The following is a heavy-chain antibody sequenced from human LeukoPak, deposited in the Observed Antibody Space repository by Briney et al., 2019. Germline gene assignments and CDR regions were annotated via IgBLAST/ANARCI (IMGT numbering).Heavy chain of an antibody. Sequence: NPGRSLRLSCAASGFTLNTFAMHWVRQAPGRGLEWVAVISYDSSNYYYADSVKGRFTISRDNSRNSLYLQMNSLRAEDTAVYYCARISTMIGRGYFDYWGQGTLVTVSS. CDR1: GFTLNTFA. V-gene: IGHV3-30-3*01. CDR3: ARISTMIGRGYFDY. D-gene: IGHD3-22*01. CDR2: ISYDSSNY. J-gene: IGHJ4*02.